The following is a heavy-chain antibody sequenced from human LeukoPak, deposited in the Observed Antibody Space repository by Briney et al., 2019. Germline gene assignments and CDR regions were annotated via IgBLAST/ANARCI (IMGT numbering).Heavy chain of an antibody. Sequence: GGSLRLSCAASGFTVSSNYMSWVRQAPGKGLEWVSVIYSGGSTYYADSVKGRFAISRDNSKNTLYLQMNSLKTEDTAVYYCTTVSSVADFDYWGQGTLVTVSS. J-gene: IGHJ4*02. CDR3: TTVSSVADFDY. D-gene: IGHD6-19*01. CDR1: GFTVSSNY. V-gene: IGHV3-66*01. CDR2: IYSGGST.